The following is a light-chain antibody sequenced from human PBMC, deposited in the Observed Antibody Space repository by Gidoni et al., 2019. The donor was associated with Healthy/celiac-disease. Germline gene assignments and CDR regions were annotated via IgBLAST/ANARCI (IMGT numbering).Light chain of an antibody. J-gene: IGKJ5*01. CDR3: QQYGSSLIT. CDR2: GAS. CDR1: QSVSSSY. V-gene: IGKV3-20*01. Sequence: EIVLTPSPGTLSLSPGERATLACRARQSVSSSYLAWYQQKPGQAPRLLIYGASSRATGIPDRFSGSGSGTDFTRTISRLEPEDFAVYYCQQYGSSLITFXXXTRLEIK.